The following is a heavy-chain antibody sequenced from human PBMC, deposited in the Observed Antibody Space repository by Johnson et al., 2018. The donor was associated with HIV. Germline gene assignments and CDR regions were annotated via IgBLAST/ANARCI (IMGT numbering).Heavy chain of an antibody. CDR2: ISYDGSKK. V-gene: IGHV3-30*04. CDR3: ARADITYSYYDSSGYYYHDAFDI. J-gene: IGHJ3*02. CDR1: EFTFSSYA. Sequence: QVQLVESWGGVVQPGRSLRLSCAASEFTFSSYAMHWVRQAPGKGLEWVAVISYDGSKKYYADSVKGRVTISRDNSKNMLYLQMNSLRAEDTAVYYCARADITYSYYDSSGYYYHDAFDIWGQGTMVTVSS. D-gene: IGHD3-22*01.